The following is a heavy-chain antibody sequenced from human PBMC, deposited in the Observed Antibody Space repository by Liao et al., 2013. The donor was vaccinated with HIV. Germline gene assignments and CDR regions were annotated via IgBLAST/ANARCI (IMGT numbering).Heavy chain of an antibody. V-gene: IGHV4-30-2*01. D-gene: IGHD1-14*01. CDR2: IYHSGST. CDR3: ATTDDDGDY. Sequence: QVQLQQWGAGLLKPSQTLSLTCAVSGGSISSGGYSWSWIRQPPGKGLEWIGYIYHSGSTYYNPSLKSRVTISVDRSKNQFSLKLTSVTAADTAVYYCATTDDDGDYWGQGTLVTVSS. J-gene: IGHJ4*02. CDR1: GGSISSGGYS.